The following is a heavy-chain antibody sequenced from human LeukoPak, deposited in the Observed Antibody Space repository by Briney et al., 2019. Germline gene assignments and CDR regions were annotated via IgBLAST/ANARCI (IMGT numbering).Heavy chain of an antibody. D-gene: IGHD3-10*01. V-gene: IGHV4-31*03. J-gene: IGHJ3*02. Sequence: SETLSLTCTVSGGSISSGGHYWSWIRQHPGKGLEWIGYIYYSGSTYYNPSLKSRVTISVDTSKNQFSLKLSSVTAADTAVYYCARENYYGSAKANAFDIWGQGTMVTVSS. CDR2: IYYSGST. CDR3: ARENYYGSAKANAFDI. CDR1: GGSISSGGHY.